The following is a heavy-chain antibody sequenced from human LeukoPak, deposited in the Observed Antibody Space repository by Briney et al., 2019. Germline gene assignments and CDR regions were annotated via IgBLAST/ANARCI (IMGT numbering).Heavy chain of an antibody. J-gene: IGHJ3*01. CDR2: FYHSGMT. D-gene: IGHD2-2*01. CDR3: ARSTAVPRSFDV. V-gene: IGHV4-38-2*01. CDR1: DSSISSDSY. Sequence: SETLSLTCPLSDSSISSDSYWGWLRQAPGKGLEWIGSFYHSGMTFYNPSLSTRVTVSLDTSKKHFSLNLSSVTAADTAVYYCARSTAVPRSFDVWGQGTLVTVSS.